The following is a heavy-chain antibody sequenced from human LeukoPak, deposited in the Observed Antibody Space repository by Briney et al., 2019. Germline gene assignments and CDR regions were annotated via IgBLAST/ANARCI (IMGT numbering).Heavy chain of an antibody. CDR3: ARVPVLRYFDWLPYYFDY. CDR1: GYTFTSYG. Sequence: GASVKVSCKASGYTFTSYGISWVRQAPGQGLEWMGCISAYNGNTNYAQKLQGRVTMTTDTSTSTAYMELRSLRSDDTAVYYCARVPVLRYFDWLPYYFDYWGQGTLVTVSS. V-gene: IGHV1-18*01. J-gene: IGHJ4*02. CDR2: ISAYNGNT. D-gene: IGHD3-9*01.